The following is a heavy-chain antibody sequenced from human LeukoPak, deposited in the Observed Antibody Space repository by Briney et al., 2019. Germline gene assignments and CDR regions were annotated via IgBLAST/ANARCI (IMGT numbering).Heavy chain of an antibody. J-gene: IGHJ4*02. Sequence: GGSLRPSCAASGFTFSSYAMHWVRQAPGKGLEWVAVISYDGSNKYYADSVKGRFTISRDNSKNTLYLQMNSLRAEDTAVYYCARDGGYSYGSLDYWGQGTLVTVSS. V-gene: IGHV3-30-3*01. CDR3: ARDGGYSYGSLDY. CDR2: ISYDGSNK. CDR1: GFTFSSYA. D-gene: IGHD5-18*01.